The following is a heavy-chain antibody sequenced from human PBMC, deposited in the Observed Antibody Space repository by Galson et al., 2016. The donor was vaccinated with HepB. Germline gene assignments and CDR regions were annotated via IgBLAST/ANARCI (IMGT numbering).Heavy chain of an antibody. CDR1: GFTLSDWG. V-gene: IGHV3-30-3*01. CDR2: ISKTGDTT. J-gene: IGHJ6*03. CDR3: ARDFKLGAPDYMDV. Sequence: SLRLSCAASGFTLSDWGFHWVRPAPGKGRDWVAVISKTGDTTFYGDSVKGRFTISRDNSKNTVDLQIHSLRSEDAAVYFCARDFKLGAPDYMDVWGKGTTVTVS. D-gene: IGHD1-26*01.